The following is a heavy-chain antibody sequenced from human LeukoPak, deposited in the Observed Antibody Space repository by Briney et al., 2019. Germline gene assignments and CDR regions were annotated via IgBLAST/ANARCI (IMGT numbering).Heavy chain of an antibody. CDR1: GYSISSGYY. CDR3: ARSASSSGWSNWFDP. CDR2: IYHSGST. J-gene: IGHJ5*02. Sequence: SETLSLTCTVSGYSISSGYYWGWIRQPPGKGLEWIGSIYHSGSTYYNPSLKSRVTISVDASKNQFSLKLSSVTAADTAVYYCARSASSSGWSNWFDPWGQGTLVTVSS. D-gene: IGHD6-19*01. V-gene: IGHV4-38-2*02.